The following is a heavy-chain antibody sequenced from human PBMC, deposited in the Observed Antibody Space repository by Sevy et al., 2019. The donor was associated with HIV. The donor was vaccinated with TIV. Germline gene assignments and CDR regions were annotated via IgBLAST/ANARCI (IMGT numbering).Heavy chain of an antibody. CDR2: IKSKTDGGTT. J-gene: IGHJ5*02. CDR3: TTETHREYGGGYNWFDP. V-gene: IGHV3-15*01. Sequence: GGSLRLSCAASGFTFSNAWMSWVRQAPGKGLEWVGRIKSKTDGGTTDYAAPVKGRFTISRDDSKNTLYLQMNSLKTEDTAVYYCTTETHREYGGGYNWFDPWGQGTLVTVSS. CDR1: GFTFSNAW. D-gene: IGHD5-12*01.